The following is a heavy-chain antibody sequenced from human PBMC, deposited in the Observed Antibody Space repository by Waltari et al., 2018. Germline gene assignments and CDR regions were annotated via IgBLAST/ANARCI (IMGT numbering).Heavy chain of an antibody. CDR1: GNSISSYY. J-gene: IGHJ4*02. CDR2: SGN. CDR3: ARSYTVTTSPIAGY. V-gene: IGHV4-59*01. Sequence: QVQLQESGQGLVKPSETLSLTCTVFGNSISSYYWSWIRQPPGKGLEWIGYSGNKYNPSLKSRVTMSLDTSKNQFSLKLSSVTAADTAVYYCARSYTVTTSPIAGYWGQGTLVTVSS. D-gene: IGHD4-17*01.